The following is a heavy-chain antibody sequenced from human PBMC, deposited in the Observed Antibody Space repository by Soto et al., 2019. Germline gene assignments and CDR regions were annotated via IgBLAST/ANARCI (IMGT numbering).Heavy chain of an antibody. Sequence: GSPRLSCAASGFTFSSYSMNWVRPAPGEGVGGVSSISSSSSYIFYADSVKGRFTISRDNAKNSLYLQMNSLRAEDTAVYYCARDRENIVVVVAATPGYMDVWGKGTTVTVSS. D-gene: IGHD2-15*01. V-gene: IGHV3-21*01. J-gene: IGHJ6*03. CDR2: ISSSSSYI. CDR3: ARDRENIVVVVAATPGYMDV. CDR1: GFTFSSYS.